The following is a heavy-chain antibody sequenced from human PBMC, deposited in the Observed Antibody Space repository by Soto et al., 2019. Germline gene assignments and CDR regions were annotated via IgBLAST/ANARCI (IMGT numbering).Heavy chain of an antibody. V-gene: IGHV1-46*01. J-gene: IGHJ4*01. D-gene: IGHD2-2*01. CDR2: IKPSDGST. CDR3: TTDSYSSTTVVRFDN. Sequence: ASVKVSCKASGYTFTTYCIHWVRQAPGQGLEWMGIIKPSDGSTSYAQRFRGRVTMTSDTSTSTAYMQMNSMKIEDTAVYYCTTDSYSSTTVVRFDNWGHGTLVTVSS. CDR1: GYTFTTYC.